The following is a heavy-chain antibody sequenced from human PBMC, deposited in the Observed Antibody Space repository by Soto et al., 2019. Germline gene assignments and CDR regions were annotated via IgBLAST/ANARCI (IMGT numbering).Heavy chain of an antibody. CDR2: MNPNSGNT. D-gene: IGHD3-3*01. CDR3: ARSPVLRFLEWLSPAEGHGIDV. J-gene: IGHJ6*02. CDR1: GYTFTSYD. V-gene: IGHV1-8*01. Sequence: QVQLVQSGAEVKKPGASVKVSCKASGYTFTSYDINWVRQATGQGLEWMGWMNPNSGNTGYAQKFQGRVTMTRNTPKSTGYNGLGRLGSWGTAVVFCARSPVLRFLEWLSPAEGHGIDVWGQRTTGTVSS.